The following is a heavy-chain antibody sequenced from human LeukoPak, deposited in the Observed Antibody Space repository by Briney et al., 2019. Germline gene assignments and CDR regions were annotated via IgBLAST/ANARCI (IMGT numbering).Heavy chain of an antibody. V-gene: IGHV4-39*07. D-gene: IGHD3-22*01. CDR1: GGSISSSSYY. CDR2: IYYSGST. CDR3: ARVGGITMIVVLITDAFDI. Sequence: PSETLSLTCTGSGGSISSSSYYWGWIRQPPGKGLEWIGSIYYSGSTYYNPSRKSRVTISVDTSKNQFSLKLRSVTAADTAVYYCARVGGITMIVVLITDAFDIWGQGTMVTVSS. J-gene: IGHJ3*02.